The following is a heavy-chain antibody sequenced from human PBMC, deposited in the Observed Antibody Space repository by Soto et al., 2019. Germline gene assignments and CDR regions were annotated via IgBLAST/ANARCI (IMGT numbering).Heavy chain of an antibody. CDR2: INAGNGNT. Sequence: QVQLVQSGAEEKKPGASVKVSCKASGYTFSDYAIHWVRQAPGQRPEWMGWINAGNGNTKYSQKFQGRVTITRDTSASTASMELSSLRSENTGVYYCARGTPVWFDPWGQGTLVTVSS. D-gene: IGHD3-10*01. CDR3: ARGTPVWFDP. V-gene: IGHV1-3*05. J-gene: IGHJ5*02. CDR1: GYTFSDYA.